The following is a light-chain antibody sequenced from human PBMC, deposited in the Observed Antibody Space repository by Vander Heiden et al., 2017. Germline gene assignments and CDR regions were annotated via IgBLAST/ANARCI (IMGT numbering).Light chain of an antibody. CDR1: QSVSSSS. V-gene: IGKV3-20*01. Sequence: EIVLTQSPGTLSLSPGERATLSCRASQSVSSSSLAWYQQKPGQAPRLLTYGASSSATGIPDRFSGSGSGTDFTLTISRLEPEDFAVYYCQQDGSSPLTFGGGTKVEIK. CDR3: QQDGSSPLT. CDR2: GAS. J-gene: IGKJ4*01.